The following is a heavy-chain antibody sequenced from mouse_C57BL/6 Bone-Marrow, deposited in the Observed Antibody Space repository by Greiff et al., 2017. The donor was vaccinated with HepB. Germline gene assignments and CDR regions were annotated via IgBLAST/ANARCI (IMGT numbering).Heavy chain of an antibody. J-gene: IGHJ4*01. CDR2: IYYSGTI. Sequence: EVQLQESGPGLVKPSQTVFLTCTVTGISITTGNYRWSWIRQFPGNKLEWIGYIYYSGTITYNPSLTSRTTITRDTPKNQFFLEMNSLTAEDTATYYCARDGGVVATNYYAMDYWGQGTSVTVSS. D-gene: IGHD1-1*01. CDR3: ARDGGVVATNYYAMDY. V-gene: IGHV3-5*01. CDR1: GISITTGNYR.